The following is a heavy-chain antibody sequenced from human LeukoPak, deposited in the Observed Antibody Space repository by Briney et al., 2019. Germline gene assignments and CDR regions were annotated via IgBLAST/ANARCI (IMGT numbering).Heavy chain of an antibody. CDR3: ARLTDLGLPDAFDI. Sequence: SETLSLTCTVSGGSISSYYWSWIRQPAGKGLEWIGRIYTSGSTNYNPSLKSRVTKSVDTSKNQFSLNLSSVTAADTAVYYCARLTDLGLPDAFDIWGRGTLVTVSS. J-gene: IGHJ3*02. V-gene: IGHV4-4*07. D-gene: IGHD4/OR15-4a*01. CDR2: IYTSGST. CDR1: GGSISSYY.